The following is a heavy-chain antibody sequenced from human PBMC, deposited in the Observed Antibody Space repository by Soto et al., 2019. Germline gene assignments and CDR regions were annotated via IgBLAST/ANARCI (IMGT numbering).Heavy chain of an antibody. D-gene: IGHD3-22*01. CDR2: IYYSGST. Sequence: QVQLQESGPGLVKPSETLSLTCTVSGGSISSYYWSWIRQPPGKGLEWIGYIYYSGSTNYNPSLQSPVTVSVDTSQHQFSLKLSSVTAADTAVYYCARRLSYYYDSSGYLGWFDPWGQGTLVTVSS. CDR1: GGSISSYY. J-gene: IGHJ5*02. CDR3: ARRLSYYYDSSGYLGWFDP. V-gene: IGHV4-59*08.